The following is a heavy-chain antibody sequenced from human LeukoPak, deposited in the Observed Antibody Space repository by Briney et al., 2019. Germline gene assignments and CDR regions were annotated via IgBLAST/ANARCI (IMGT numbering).Heavy chain of an antibody. CDR1: GGSISSYY. J-gene: IGHJ4*02. CDR2: IYYSGST. D-gene: IGHD6-13*01. Sequence: PSETLSLTCTVSGGSISSYYGSWLRQPPGKGLEWIGYIYYSGSTNYNPSLKSRVTISVDTSKNQFSLKLSSVTAADTAVYYCARHGYVLQLVFDYWGQGTLVTVSS. V-gene: IGHV4-59*08. CDR3: ARHGYVLQLVFDY.